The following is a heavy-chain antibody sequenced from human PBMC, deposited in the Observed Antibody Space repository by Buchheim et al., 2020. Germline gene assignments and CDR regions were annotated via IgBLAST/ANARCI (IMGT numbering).Heavy chain of an antibody. V-gene: IGHV3-23*04. CDR2: ISGSGATT. D-gene: IGHD4-11*01. Sequence: EVQLVDSGGGLVQPGESLRLSCAASGFSFSGYAMSWVRQAPGKGLEWVSSISGSGATTFNADSVQGRFTISRDNSKNILYLQMNSLRAEDTAVYFCAKGSRGYTNYYFDYWGQGTL. J-gene: IGHJ4*02. CDR3: AKGSRGYTNYYFDY. CDR1: GFSFSGYA.